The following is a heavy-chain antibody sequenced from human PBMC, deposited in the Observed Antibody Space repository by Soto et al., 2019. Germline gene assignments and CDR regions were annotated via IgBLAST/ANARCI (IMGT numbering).Heavy chain of an antibody. CDR1: GGSISSGGYY. CDR2: IYYSGST. Sequence: SETLSLTCTVSGGSISSGGYYWSWIRQHPGKGLEWIGYIYYSGSTYYNPSLKSRVTISVDTSKNQFSLKLSSVTAADTAVYYCARFQGVVAALSAHDAFDIWGQGTMVTVSS. J-gene: IGHJ3*02. V-gene: IGHV4-31*03. D-gene: IGHD2-15*01. CDR3: ARFQGVVAALSAHDAFDI.